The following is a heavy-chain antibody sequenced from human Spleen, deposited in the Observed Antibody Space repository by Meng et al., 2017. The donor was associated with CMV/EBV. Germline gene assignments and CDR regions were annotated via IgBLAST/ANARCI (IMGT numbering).Heavy chain of an antibody. D-gene: IGHD2-15*01. J-gene: IGHJ6*02. CDR1: GFTFSSYS. CDR3: ARDGRRLARVDV. Sequence: GGSLRLSCAASGFTFSSYSMNWVRQAPGKGLEWVSYISSSGSTIYYADSVKGRFTISRDNAKNSLYLQMNSLRAEDTAVYYCARDGRRLARVDVWGQGTTVTVSS. CDR2: ISSSGSTI. V-gene: IGHV3-48*04.